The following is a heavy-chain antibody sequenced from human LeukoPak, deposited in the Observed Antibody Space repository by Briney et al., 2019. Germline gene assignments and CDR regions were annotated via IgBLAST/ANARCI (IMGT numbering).Heavy chain of an antibody. CDR1: GGTFSSYA. Sequence: GSSVKVSCKASGGTFSSYAISWVRQAPGQGLEWMRGIIPIFGTANYAQKFQGRVTITADESTSTAYMKLSSLRSEDTAVYYCARVSDSSGWSSDYWGQGTLVTVSS. J-gene: IGHJ4*02. D-gene: IGHD6-19*01. CDR2: IIPIFGTA. V-gene: IGHV1-69*01. CDR3: ARVSDSSGWSSDY.